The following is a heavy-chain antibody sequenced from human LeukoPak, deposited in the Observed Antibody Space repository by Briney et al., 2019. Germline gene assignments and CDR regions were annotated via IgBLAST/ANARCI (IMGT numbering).Heavy chain of an antibody. CDR1: GFTFSSYA. Sequence: GGSLRLSCAASGFTFSSYAMSWVRQAPGKGLEWVSAISGSDGATYYADSVKGRFTISRDNSKNTLYLQMSSLRAEDTAVYYCASGHDYGDYAGDYWGQGTLVTVSS. CDR3: ASGHDYGDYAGDY. J-gene: IGHJ4*02. CDR2: ISGSDGAT. V-gene: IGHV3-23*01. D-gene: IGHD4-17*01.